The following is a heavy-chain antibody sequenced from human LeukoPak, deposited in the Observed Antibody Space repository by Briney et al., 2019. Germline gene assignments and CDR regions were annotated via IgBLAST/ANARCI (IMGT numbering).Heavy chain of an antibody. CDR3: ARRTWEAAATPHSFDT. CDR2: ISGYNGHT. J-gene: IGHJ4*02. Sequence: WASVTVSCKAFGFSFASFGFYWVRQGPAQGLEWMGWISGYNGHTRYEQKFHDRVTMTTDSSTSTVYMELRSLRYDDTALYYCARRTWEAAATPHSFDTWGQGDLALVSS. CDR1: GFSFASFG. V-gene: IGHV1-18*01. D-gene: IGHD1-26*01.